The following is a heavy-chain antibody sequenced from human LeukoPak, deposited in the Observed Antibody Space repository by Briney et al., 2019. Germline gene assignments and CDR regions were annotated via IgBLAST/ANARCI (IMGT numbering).Heavy chain of an antibody. CDR1: GFTFSNSA. V-gene: IGHV3-48*03. CDR3: ARAVTMVRGLDY. D-gene: IGHD3-10*01. Sequence: GGSLRLSCEASGFTFSNSAMSWVRQAPGKGLEWVSYISSSGSTIYYADSVKGRFTISRDNAKNSLYLQMNSLRAEDTAVYYCARAVTMVRGLDYWGQGTLVTVSS. J-gene: IGHJ4*02. CDR2: ISSSGSTI.